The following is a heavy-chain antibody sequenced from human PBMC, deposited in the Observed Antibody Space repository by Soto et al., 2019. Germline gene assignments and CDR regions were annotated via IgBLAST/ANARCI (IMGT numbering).Heavy chain of an antibody. J-gene: IGHJ1*01. CDR3: SRGEWELRH. CDR1: GYPFKIYD. Sequence: QVQLVQSGTEVKKPGASVKVSCKASGYPFKIYDISWVRQATGQGPEWMGWVSPNSGNTGYAQKFQGRVTMATDTSISTAYMELTSLTSEDTAVYYRSRGEWELRHWGQGTLVDVSS. V-gene: IGHV1-8*01. CDR2: VSPNSGNT. D-gene: IGHD1-26*01.